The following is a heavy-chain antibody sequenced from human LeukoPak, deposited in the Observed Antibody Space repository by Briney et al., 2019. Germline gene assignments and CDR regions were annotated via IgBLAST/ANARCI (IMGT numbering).Heavy chain of an antibody. V-gene: IGHV3-73*01. CDR3: TRHIPDYYDSSGYYGGDY. D-gene: IGHD3-22*01. J-gene: IGHJ4*02. CDR1: GFTFSGSA. CDR2: IRSNANSYAT. Sequence: GGSLKLSCAASGFTFSGSAMHWVRQASGKGLKWVGRIRSNANSYATAYVASVKGRFTISRDDSKNTAYLQMNSLKTEDTAVYYCTRHIPDYYDSSGYYGGDYWGQGTLVTVSS.